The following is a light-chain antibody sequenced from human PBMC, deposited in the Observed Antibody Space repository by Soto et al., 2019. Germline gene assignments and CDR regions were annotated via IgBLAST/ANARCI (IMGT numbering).Light chain of an antibody. V-gene: IGLV2-8*01. CDR1: SSDIGAYIY. CDR3: SSYAGSNNFV. J-gene: IGLJ1*01. Sequence: QSALTQPPSASGSPGQSVTISCTGTSSDIGAYIYVSWYQQHPGKAPKLMISEVSRRPSGVPERFSGSKSGNTASLTVSSLQADDEAHYYCSSYAGSNNFVFGTGTKVTVL. CDR2: EVS.